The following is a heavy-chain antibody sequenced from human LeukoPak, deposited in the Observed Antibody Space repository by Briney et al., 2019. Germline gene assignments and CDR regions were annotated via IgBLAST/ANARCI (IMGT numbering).Heavy chain of an antibody. Sequence: PGGSLRLSCAASGFTFSSYWMHWVRQAPGKGLVWVSRINSDGSSTSYADSVKGRFTISRDNAKNTLYLQMNSLRAEDTAVYYCAIIVGARSYFQDWGQGTLVTVSS. J-gene: IGHJ1*01. V-gene: IGHV3-74*01. CDR2: INSDGSST. CDR3: AIIVGARSYFQD. CDR1: GFTFSSYW. D-gene: IGHD1-26*01.